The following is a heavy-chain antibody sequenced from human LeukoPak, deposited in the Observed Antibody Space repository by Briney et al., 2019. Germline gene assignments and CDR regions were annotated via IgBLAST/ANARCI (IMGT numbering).Heavy chain of an antibody. CDR2: IRGSGGST. CDR1: GFTFSTYP. D-gene: IGHD1-1*01. V-gene: IGHV3-23*01. CDR3: AKDRGGGNWPDFDY. Sequence: GGSLRLSCAASGFTFSTYPMNLVRQAPGKGLEWVATIRGSGGSTYYADSVNDRFTISTDDSRNTLYLQMHSLGADDTAVYYCAKDRGGGNWPDFDYWGQGTLVTVSS. J-gene: IGHJ4*02.